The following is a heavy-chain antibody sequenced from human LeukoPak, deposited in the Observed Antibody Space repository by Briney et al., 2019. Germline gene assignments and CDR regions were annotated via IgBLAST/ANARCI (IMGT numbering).Heavy chain of an antibody. D-gene: IGHD2-2*01. Sequence: PSETLSLTCTVSGGSISSYYWSWIRQPPGKGLEWIGYIYYSGSTNYNPSLKSRVTISVDTSKNQFSLKLSSVTAADTAVYYCARDTYPRAFFDYWGQGTLVTVFS. CDR3: ARDTYPRAFFDY. J-gene: IGHJ4*02. CDR1: GGSISSYY. V-gene: IGHV4-59*01. CDR2: IYYSGST.